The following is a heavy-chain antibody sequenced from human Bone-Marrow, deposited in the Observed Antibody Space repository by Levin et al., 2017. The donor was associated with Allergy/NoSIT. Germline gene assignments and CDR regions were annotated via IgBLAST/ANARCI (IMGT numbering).Heavy chain of an antibody. CDR1: GFSISEYA. J-gene: IGHJ3*01. D-gene: IGHD1/OR15-1a*01. Sequence: GESLKISCAVSGFSISEYAMAWVRQAPGKGLEWVSEITGGGFNTYYGDSVKGRFTVSKDDSKDMLYLDLSSLRVEDTAVYYCAKKQGGTSGFSFDVWGQGTMVTVSS. CDR3: AKKQGGTSGFSFDV. V-gene: IGHV3-23*01. CDR2: ITGGGFNT.